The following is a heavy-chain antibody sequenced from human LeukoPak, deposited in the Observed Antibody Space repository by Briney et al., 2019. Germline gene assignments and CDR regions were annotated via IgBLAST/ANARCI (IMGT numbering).Heavy chain of an antibody. CDR3: ARVREGNWDAFDI. CDR2: IIPIFGTA. D-gene: IGHD1-20*01. V-gene: IGHV1-69*13. J-gene: IGHJ3*02. Sequence: SVKVSCKASGGTFSSYAISWVRQAPGQGLEWMGGIIPIFGTANYAQKFQGRVTITADESTSTAYMELSSLRSEDTAVYYCARVREGNWDAFDIWGQGTMVTVSS. CDR1: GGTFSSYA.